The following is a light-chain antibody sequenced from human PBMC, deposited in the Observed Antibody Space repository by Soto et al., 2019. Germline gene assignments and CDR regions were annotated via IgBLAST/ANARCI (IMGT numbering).Light chain of an antibody. V-gene: IGLV2-14*01. CDR1: SRYVGGYNY. CDR2: EVS. Sequence: QFGLTQPASVSWAPGQAITISWTGTSRYVGGYNYVSWYQQHPGKAPKLMIYEVSNRPSGVSNRFSGSKSGNTASLTISGLQAEDEADYYCSSYTSSSTLDVFGTGTKVTVL. J-gene: IGLJ1*01. CDR3: SSYTSSSTLDV.